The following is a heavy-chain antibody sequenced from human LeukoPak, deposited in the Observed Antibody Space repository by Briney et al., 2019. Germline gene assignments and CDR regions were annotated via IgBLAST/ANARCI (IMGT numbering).Heavy chain of an antibody. J-gene: IGHJ3*02. V-gene: IGHV1-69*05. CDR3: ARGFSPSGSYFEEGWSAFDI. CDR2: IIPIFGTA. D-gene: IGHD1-26*01. Sequence: SVKVSCKASGGTFSSYAISWVRQAPGQGLEWMGGIIPIFGTANYAQKFQSRVTITTDESTSTAYMELSSLRSEDTAVYYCARGFSPSGSYFEEGWSAFDIWGQGTMVTVSS. CDR1: GGTFSSYA.